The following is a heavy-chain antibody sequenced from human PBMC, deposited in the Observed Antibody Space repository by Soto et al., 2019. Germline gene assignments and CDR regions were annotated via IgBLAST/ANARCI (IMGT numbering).Heavy chain of an antibody. V-gene: IGHV1-3*01. CDR1: GYIFANYA. D-gene: IGHD3-9*01. J-gene: IGHJ5*02. CDR2: INPGNGNT. Sequence: ASVKVSCKASGYIFANYAMQWVRQAPGQGLEWMGYINPGNGNTKYSQRFQGRLTISRDTSANTVYMDLSSLTSKDTAIYYCARVVKNLSGWGDTCCDPWGQGTQVNGSS. CDR3: ARVVKNLSGWGDTCCDP.